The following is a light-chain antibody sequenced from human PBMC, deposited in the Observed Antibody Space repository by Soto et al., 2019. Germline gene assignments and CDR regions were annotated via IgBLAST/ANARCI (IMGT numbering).Light chain of an antibody. CDR2: DAS. CDR3: QQYNSYST. V-gene: IGKV1-5*01. CDR1: QSISSW. J-gene: IGKJ1*01. Sequence: DVQMTQTPSTLSASVGDRVTITCRASQSISSWLAWYQQKPGKAPKLLIYDASILESGVPSRFSGSGSGTEFTLTISSLQPDDFATYFSQQYNSYSTFGQGTKVDI.